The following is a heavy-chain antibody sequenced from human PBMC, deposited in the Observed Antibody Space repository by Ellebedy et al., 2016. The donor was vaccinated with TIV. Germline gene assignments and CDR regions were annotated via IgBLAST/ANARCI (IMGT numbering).Heavy chain of an antibody. J-gene: IGHJ3*02. Sequence: SETLSLTCTVSGGSISNYYWNWIRQSPEKGLEWIGYIYDTVRTRYNPSLKSRVTISVDTPNNQFSLKLTSVTAAVTAVYFCAWSGSYFKTAFDTWGRGTTVTVSS. CDR2: IYDTVRT. CDR3: AWSGSYFKTAFDT. CDR1: GGSISNYY. V-gene: IGHV4-4*09. D-gene: IGHD1-26*01.